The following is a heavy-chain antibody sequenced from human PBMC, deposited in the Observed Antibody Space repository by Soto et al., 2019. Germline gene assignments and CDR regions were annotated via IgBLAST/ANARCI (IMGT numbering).Heavy chain of an antibody. D-gene: IGHD2-15*01. CDR2: IWYDGSNK. CDR3: AREATRAYDY. CDR1: GFTFSSYG. Sequence: QVQLVESGGGVVQPGRSLRLSCAASGFTFSSYGIHWVRQAPGKGLEWVAVIWYDGSNKYYADSVKGRFTISRDNSKNMLYLQMNSLRAEDTAVYYCAREATRAYDYWGQGTLVTVSS. J-gene: IGHJ4*02. V-gene: IGHV3-33*01.